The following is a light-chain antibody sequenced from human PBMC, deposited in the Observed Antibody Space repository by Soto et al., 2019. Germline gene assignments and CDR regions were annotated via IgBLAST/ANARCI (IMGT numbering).Light chain of an antibody. Sequence: EVVLTQSPATLSLSPGERATLSCRASQSVGMYLAWYQHKPGQAPRLLIYDASNRATGIPARFSGSGSGTDFTLTISSRDPEDFAVYYCQHRYSWPLTFGGGTRVEIK. CDR1: QSVGMY. V-gene: IGKV3-11*01. CDR3: QHRYSWPLT. J-gene: IGKJ4*01. CDR2: DAS.